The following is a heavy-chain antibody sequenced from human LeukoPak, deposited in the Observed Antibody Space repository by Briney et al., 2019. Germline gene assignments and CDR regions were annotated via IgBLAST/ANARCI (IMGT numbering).Heavy chain of an antibody. CDR2: IIPILGIA. V-gene: IGHV1-69*04. J-gene: IGHJ4*02. D-gene: IGHD5-18*01. CDR1: GYTFTSYG. CDR3: ARETAPTFNYFDY. Sequence: SVKVSCKASGYTFTSYGISWVRQAPGQGLEWMGRIIPILGIANYAQKFQGRVTITADKSTSTAYVELSSLRSEDTAVYYCARETAPTFNYFDYWGQGTLVTVSS.